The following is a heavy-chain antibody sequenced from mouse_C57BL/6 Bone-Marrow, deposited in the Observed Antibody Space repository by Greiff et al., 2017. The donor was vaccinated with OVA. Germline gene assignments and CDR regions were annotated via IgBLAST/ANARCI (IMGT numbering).Heavy chain of an antibody. CDR3: ARRGSSPLWLYFYV. V-gene: IGHV5-12*01. CDR1: GFTFSDYY. J-gene: IGHJ1*03. Sequence: EVMLVESGGGLVQLGGSLKLSCAASGFTFSDYYMYWVRQTPEKRLEWVAYISNGGGSTYYPDTVKGRLPISRDNAKNTLYLQISRLNSEDTAMYYCARRGSSPLWLYFYVWGTGTTVTVSS. D-gene: IGHD1-1*01. CDR2: ISNGGGST.